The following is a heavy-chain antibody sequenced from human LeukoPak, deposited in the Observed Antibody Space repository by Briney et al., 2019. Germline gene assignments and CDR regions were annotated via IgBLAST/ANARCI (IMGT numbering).Heavy chain of an antibody. D-gene: IGHD3-22*01. CDR3: AKDRNYYDSSNDSDY. CDR2: ITGSGGST. Sequence: GGSLRLSCAASGFTFSSYAMSWVRQAPGKGLEWVSVITGSGGSTYYADSVKGRFTISRDNSKNTLYLQMNSLRAGDTAVYYCAKDRNYYDSSNDSDYWGQGTLVTVSS. V-gene: IGHV3-23*01. J-gene: IGHJ4*02. CDR1: GFTFSSYA.